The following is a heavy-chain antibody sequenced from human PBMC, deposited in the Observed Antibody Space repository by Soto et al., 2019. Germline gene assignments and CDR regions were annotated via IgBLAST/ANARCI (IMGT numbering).Heavy chain of an antibody. J-gene: IGHJ6*02. V-gene: IGHV1-69*13. CDR3: AARDYSNTYYYYGMDV. CDR2: IIPIFGTA. D-gene: IGHD4-4*01. CDR1: GGTFSSYA. Sequence: RASVKVSCKASGGTFSSYAISWVRQAPGQGLEWMGGIIPIFGTANYAQKFQGRVTITADESTSTAYMELSSLRSEDTAVYYCAARDYSNTYYYYGMDVWGQGTTVTVSS.